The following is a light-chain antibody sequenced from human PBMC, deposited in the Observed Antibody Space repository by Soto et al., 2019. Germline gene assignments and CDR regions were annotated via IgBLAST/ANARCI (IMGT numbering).Light chain of an antibody. J-gene: IGKJ1*01. Sequence: EIEMTQKTTTLSGSEGDRVTITCRASQTISSWLAWYQQKPGKAPKLLIYKASTLKSGVPSRFSGSGSGTEFTLTISSLQPDDFATYYCQHSNSYSEPFGQR. V-gene: IGKV1-5*03. CDR1: QTISSW. CDR2: KAS. CDR3: QHSNSYSEP.